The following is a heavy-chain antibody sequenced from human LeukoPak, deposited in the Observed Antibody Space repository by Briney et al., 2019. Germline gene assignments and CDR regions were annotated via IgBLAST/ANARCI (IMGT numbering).Heavy chain of an antibody. Sequence: SETLSLTCAVSGGSISSSNWWSWVRQPPGKGLEWIGEIYYSGSTNYNPSLKSRVTISVDKSKNQFSLKLSSVTAADTAVYYWVSSGYFLHLDYWGQGTLVT. CDR2: IYYSGST. V-gene: IGHV4-4*02. CDR3: VSSGYFLHLDY. J-gene: IGHJ4*02. CDR1: GGSISSSNW. D-gene: IGHD3-22*01.